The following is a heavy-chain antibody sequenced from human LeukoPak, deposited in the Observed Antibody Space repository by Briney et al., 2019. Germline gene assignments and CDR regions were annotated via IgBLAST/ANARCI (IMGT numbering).Heavy chain of an antibody. CDR2: IWYDGSNK. CDR1: GFTFSGYG. J-gene: IGHJ6*02. D-gene: IGHD5-12*01. V-gene: IGHV3-33*01. Sequence: GGSLRLSCAASGFTFSGYGMHWVRQAPGKGLEWVAVIWYDGSNKYYADSVKGRFTISRDNSKNTLYLQMNSLRAEDTAVYYCARGVDIVAPDVWGQGTTVTVSS. CDR3: ARGVDIVAPDV.